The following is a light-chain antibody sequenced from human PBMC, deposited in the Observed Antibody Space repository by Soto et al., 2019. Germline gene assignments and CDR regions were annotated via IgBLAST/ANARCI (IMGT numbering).Light chain of an antibody. CDR1: NNGGKS. CDR2: GDS. CDR3: QVWGSSRELVV. V-gene: IGLV3-21*02. Sequence: SYELTQPPSVSVAPGQTARITCGGNNNGGKSVHWYQHKPGQAPVLVVYGDSDRPSGIPERFSGSSSGNTATLTISRVEAGDEADYYCQVWGSSRELVVFGGGTKLTV. J-gene: IGLJ2*01.